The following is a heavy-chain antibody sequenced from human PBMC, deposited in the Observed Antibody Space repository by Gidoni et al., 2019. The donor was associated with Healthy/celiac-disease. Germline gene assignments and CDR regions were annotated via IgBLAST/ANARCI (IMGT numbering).Heavy chain of an antibody. V-gene: IGHV3-11*06. Sequence: QVQLVESGGGLVKPGGSLRLSCAASGFTFSDYYMSWIRQAPGKGLEWVSYISSSSSYTNYADSVKGRFTISRDNAKNSLDLQMNSLRAEDTAVYYCARDTNSRYFDYWGQGTLVTVSS. CDR2: ISSSSSYT. D-gene: IGHD1-7*01. J-gene: IGHJ4*02. CDR3: ARDTNSRYFDY. CDR1: GFTFSDYY.